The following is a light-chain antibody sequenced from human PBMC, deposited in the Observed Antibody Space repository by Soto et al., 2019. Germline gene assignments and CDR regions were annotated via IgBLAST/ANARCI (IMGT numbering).Light chain of an antibody. V-gene: IGKV3-20*01. CDR2: DAS. CDR3: QQYGSSLYT. Sequence: EIVLTQSPGTLSLSPGERATLSCRASQSVSSSYLAWYQQKPGQAPRLLIYDASSRATGIPDRFSGSGSGTDSTLTISRLEPEDFALYFCQQYGSSLYTFGQGTKLEIK. J-gene: IGKJ2*01. CDR1: QSVSSSY.